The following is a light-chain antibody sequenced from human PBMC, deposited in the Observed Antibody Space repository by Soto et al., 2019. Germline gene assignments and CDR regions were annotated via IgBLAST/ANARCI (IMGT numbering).Light chain of an antibody. V-gene: IGLV2-14*01. CDR2: DVK. CDR1: SSDVGAYDY. Sequence: QSALTQPASLSGSPGQSIAISCTGTSSDVGAYDYVSWYQQHPGKAPKLMIYDVKYRPSGVSNRFSGSKSGNTASLTISGLQAEDEADYYCSSYTSSSSVIFGGGTKVTVL. CDR3: SSYTSSSSVI. J-gene: IGLJ2*01.